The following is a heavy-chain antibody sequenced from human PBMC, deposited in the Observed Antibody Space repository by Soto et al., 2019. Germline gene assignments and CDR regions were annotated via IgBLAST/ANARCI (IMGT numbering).Heavy chain of an antibody. J-gene: IGHJ6*02. CDR3: AKDMRGGSSSSRYYYGLDV. Sequence: EVQLVESGGGLVQPGRSLRLSCAASGFTFDDYAMHWVRQAPGKGLEWVSGISWNSGTIVYADSVKGRFTISRDNAKNSLYRQMNRLRSEDTSLYYCAKDMRGGSSSSRYYYGLDVWGQGTTVTVSS. CDR2: ISWNSGTI. V-gene: IGHV3-9*01. CDR1: GFTFDDYA. D-gene: IGHD6-13*01.